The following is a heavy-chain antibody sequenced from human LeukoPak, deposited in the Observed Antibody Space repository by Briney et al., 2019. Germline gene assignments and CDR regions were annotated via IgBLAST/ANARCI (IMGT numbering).Heavy chain of an antibody. CDR3: ARLISWGTYYFDY. J-gene: IGHJ4*02. CDR1: GGSISTYY. CDR2: IYYTGST. D-gene: IGHD3-16*01. Sequence: SETLSHTCTVSGGSISTYYWTWIRQPPGKGLEWIGYIYYTGSTNYNPSLKSRVTISVDTSKNQFSLNLSSVTAADTAVYYCARLISWGTYYFDYWGQGTLVTVSS. V-gene: IGHV4-59*01.